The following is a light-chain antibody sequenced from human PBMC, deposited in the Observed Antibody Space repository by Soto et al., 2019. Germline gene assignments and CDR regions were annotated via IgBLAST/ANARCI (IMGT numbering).Light chain of an antibody. CDR3: CSYSATYPEVI. V-gene: IGLV2-11*01. Sequence: QSALTQPRSVSGSPGQSATISCTGISNNYVSWYQQHPGKVPKVIVYDVTLRPSGVSDRFSGSRSGNTASLAISGLRAEDEADYYCCSYSATYPEVIFGGGTKLTVL. CDR2: DVT. CDR1: SNNY. J-gene: IGLJ2*01.